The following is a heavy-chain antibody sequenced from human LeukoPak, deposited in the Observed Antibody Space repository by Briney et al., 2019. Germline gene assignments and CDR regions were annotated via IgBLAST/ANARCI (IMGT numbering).Heavy chain of an antibody. CDR2: INHSGST. J-gene: IGHJ6*03. D-gene: IGHD3-10*01. CDR1: GGSFSGYY. Sequence: PSETLSLTCAVYGGSFSGYYWSWIRQPPGKGLEWIGEINHSGSTNYNPSLKSRVTISVDTSKNQFSLKLSSVTAADTAVYYCARRGPRGVRGVIVRSPYYYMDVWGKGTTVTISS. V-gene: IGHV4-34*01. CDR3: ARRGPRGVRGVIVRSPYYYMDV.